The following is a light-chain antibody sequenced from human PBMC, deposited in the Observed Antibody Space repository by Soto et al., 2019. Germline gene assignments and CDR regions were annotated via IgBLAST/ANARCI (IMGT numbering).Light chain of an antibody. J-gene: IGLJ3*02. CDR3: SSYTSRFTWV. V-gene: IGLV2-8*01. CDR1: SSDVGRYNY. CDR2: EVN. Sequence: QSALTQPPSASGSPGQSVTISCTGTSSDVGRYNYVSWYQHHPGKAPKLMIYEVNERPSGVPDRFSGSKSGNTASLTVSGLQAEDEADYYCSSYTSRFTWVFGGGTKLTVL.